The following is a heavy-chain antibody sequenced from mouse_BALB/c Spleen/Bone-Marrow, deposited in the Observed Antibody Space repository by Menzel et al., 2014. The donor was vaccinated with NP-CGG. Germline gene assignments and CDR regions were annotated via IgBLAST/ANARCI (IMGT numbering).Heavy chain of an antibody. J-gene: IGHJ1*01. D-gene: IGHD1-1*01. CDR1: GFTFNTYA. CDR3: VRQRYYYGSSDWYSDV. CDR2: IRSKSNNYAT. V-gene: IGHV10-1*02. Sequence: EVKLMESGGGLVQPKGSLKLSCAASGFTFNTYAMNWVRQAPGKGLEWVARIRSKSNNYATYYADSVKDRFTISRDDSQSMLYLQMNNLKTEDTAMYYCVRQRYYYGSSDWYSDVWGAGTTVTVSS.